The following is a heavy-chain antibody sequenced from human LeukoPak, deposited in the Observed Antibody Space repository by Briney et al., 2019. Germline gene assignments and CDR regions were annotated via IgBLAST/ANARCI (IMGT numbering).Heavy chain of an antibody. J-gene: IGHJ4*02. D-gene: IGHD6-6*01. CDR3: AKDSAHGSSSLV. V-gene: IGHV3-23*01. CDR1: GFTFSSYG. Sequence: GGSLRLSCAASGFTFSSYGMSWVRQAPGKGLEWVSAISGSGGSTYYADSVKGRFTISRDNSKNTLYLQMNSLRAEDTAVYYCAKDSAHGSSSLVWGQGTLVTVSS. CDR2: ISGSGGST.